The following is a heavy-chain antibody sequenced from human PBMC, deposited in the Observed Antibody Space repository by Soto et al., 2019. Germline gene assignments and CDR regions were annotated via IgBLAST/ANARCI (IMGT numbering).Heavy chain of an antibody. CDR2: ISGSGGST. Sequence: EVQLLESGGGLVQPGGSLRLSCAASGFTFNNYAMGWVRQAPGKGLEWVSAISGSGGSTYYADSVKGRFTISRDNFKNTLYLQMNSLRAEDTAVYYCAKERVGATWYVDPWGQGTLVTVSS. CDR1: GFTFNNYA. J-gene: IGHJ5*02. V-gene: IGHV3-23*01. D-gene: IGHD1-26*01. CDR3: AKERVGATWYVDP.